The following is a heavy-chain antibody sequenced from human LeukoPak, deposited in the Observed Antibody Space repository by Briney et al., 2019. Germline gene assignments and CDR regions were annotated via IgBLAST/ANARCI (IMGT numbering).Heavy chain of an antibody. CDR1: GFPFSSYG. Sequence: GGSLRLSCAASGFPFSSYGVHWVRQAPGKGLEWVAVISHDGTNKYYVDSVKGRFTISRDNSKNTLYLQMNSLRAEDTAVYYCAKVNYYESSGYYDYWGQGTLVTVSS. CDR2: ISHDGTNK. V-gene: IGHV3-30*18. D-gene: IGHD3-22*01. CDR3: AKVNYYESSGYYDY. J-gene: IGHJ4*02.